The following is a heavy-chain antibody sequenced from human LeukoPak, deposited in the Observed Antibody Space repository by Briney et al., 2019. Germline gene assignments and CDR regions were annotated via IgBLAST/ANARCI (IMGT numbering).Heavy chain of an antibody. J-gene: IGHJ4*02. CDR3: ARSRSSIVATIIDY. Sequence: ASVKVSCKASGYNFKGYYMHWVRQAPGQGLEWMGWINPNSGGTNYAQKFQGRVTMTRDTSISTAYMELSRLRSDDTAVYYCARSRSSIVATIIDYWGQGTLVTVSS. CDR1: GYNFKGYY. D-gene: IGHD5-12*01. V-gene: IGHV1-2*02. CDR2: INPNSGGT.